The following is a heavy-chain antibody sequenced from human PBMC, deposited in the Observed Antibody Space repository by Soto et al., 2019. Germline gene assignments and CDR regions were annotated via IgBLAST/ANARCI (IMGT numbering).Heavy chain of an antibody. V-gene: IGHV4-59*01. CDR3: AREAPQQLVYDY. J-gene: IGHJ4*02. D-gene: IGHD6-13*01. CDR1: GGSISSYY. CDR2: IYYSGST. Sequence: TSETLSLTCTVSGGSISSYYWSWIRQPPGKGLEWIGYIYYSGSTNYNPSLKSRVTISVDTSKNQFSLKLSSVSAADTAVYYCAREAPQQLVYDYWGQGTLVTVSS.